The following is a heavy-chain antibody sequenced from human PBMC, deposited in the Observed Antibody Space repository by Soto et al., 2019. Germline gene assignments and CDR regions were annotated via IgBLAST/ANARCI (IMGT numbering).Heavy chain of an antibody. V-gene: IGHV4-39*07. D-gene: IGHD3-3*01. J-gene: IGHJ5*02. CDR2: IYYSGST. CDR3: ARGGDYDFWSGYSNWFDP. CDR1: GGSISSSSYY. Sequence: SETLSLTCTVSGGSISSSSYYWGWIRQPPGKGLEWIGSIYYSGSTNYNPSLKSRVTISVDTSKNQFSQKLSSVTAADTAVYYCARGGDYDFWSGYSNWFDPWGQGTLVTVSS.